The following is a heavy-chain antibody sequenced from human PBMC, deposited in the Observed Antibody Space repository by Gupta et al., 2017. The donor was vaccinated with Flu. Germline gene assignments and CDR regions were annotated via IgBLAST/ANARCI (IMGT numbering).Heavy chain of an antibody. CDR2: ISSSSSYI. CDR3: AAWGYELHYGMDV. J-gene: IGHJ6*02. D-gene: IGHD5-12*01. V-gene: IGHV3-21*01. Sequence: RQAPGKGLEWVSSISSSSSYIYYADSVKGRFTISRDNAKNSLYLQMNSLRAEDTAVYYCAAWGYELHYGMDVWGQGTTVTVSS.